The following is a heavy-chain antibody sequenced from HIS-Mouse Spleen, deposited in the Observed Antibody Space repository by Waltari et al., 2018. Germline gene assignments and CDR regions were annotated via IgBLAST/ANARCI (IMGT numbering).Heavy chain of an antibody. Sequence: EVQLLESGGGLVQPGGSLRLSCAASGFTFSSYAMTWVRQAPGKGLEWVSAISGSGGSTYYADSVKGRFTISRDNSKNTLYLQMNSLRAEDTAVYYCAKDSGGPKGPSSGDYWGQGTLVTVSS. CDR2: ISGSGGST. CDR3: AKDSGGPKGPSSGDY. V-gene: IGHV3-23*01. CDR1: GFTFSSYA. J-gene: IGHJ4*02.